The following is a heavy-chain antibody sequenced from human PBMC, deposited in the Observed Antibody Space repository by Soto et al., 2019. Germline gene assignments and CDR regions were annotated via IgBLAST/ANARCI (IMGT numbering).Heavy chain of an antibody. CDR3: AREGRGKKAGYNGLVSLGY. Sequence: ASVKVSCKAPGDTFTSYYLNWVRQAPGQGLEWMGVINPHGGSTKYAQKFQGRVTMTRDTSRSTASLELSSLRSDDTAVYYCAREGRGKKAGYNGLVSLGYWGQGTLVTVSS. CDR1: GDTFTSYY. D-gene: IGHD2-2*02. V-gene: IGHV1-46*01. J-gene: IGHJ4*02. CDR2: INPHGGST.